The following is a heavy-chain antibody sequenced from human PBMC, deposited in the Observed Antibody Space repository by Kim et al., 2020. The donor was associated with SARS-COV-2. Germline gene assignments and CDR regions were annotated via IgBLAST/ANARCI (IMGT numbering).Heavy chain of an antibody. CDR3: ASVGLLPRAFDI. V-gene: IGHV3-7*01. J-gene: IGHJ3*02. D-gene: IGHD3-22*01. Sequence: YYVDSVKGRFTISRDDAKNSLYLQMNSLRAEDTAVYYCASVGLLPRAFDIWGQGTMVTVSS.